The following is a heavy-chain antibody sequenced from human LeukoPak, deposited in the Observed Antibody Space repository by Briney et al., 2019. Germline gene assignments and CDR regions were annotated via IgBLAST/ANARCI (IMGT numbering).Heavy chain of an antibody. CDR2: IYTSGST. Sequence: TTSETLSLTCTVSGGSISSYYWSWIRQPAGKVLEWIGRIYTSGSTNYNPSLKSRVTMSVDTSKNQFSLKLSSVTAADTAVYYCARGTMVRGVIDYFDYWGQGTLVTVSS. CDR1: GGSISSYY. D-gene: IGHD3-10*01. V-gene: IGHV4-4*07. CDR3: ARGTMVRGVIDYFDY. J-gene: IGHJ4*02.